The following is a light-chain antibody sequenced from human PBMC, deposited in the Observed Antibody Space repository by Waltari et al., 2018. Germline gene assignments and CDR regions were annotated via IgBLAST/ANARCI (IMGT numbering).Light chain of an antibody. V-gene: IGLV2-11*01. CDR3: CSFAGSYTYV. Sequence: QSALTQPRSVSGSPGQSVTISRTGTSRDVGGYQYVSWFQQHPGKVPKLLIYDVSERPSDVPDRFSGSKSANTASLTISGLQTEDEADYYCCSFAGSYTYVFGTGTRVTVL. CDR1: SRDVGGYQY. CDR2: DVS. J-gene: IGLJ1*01.